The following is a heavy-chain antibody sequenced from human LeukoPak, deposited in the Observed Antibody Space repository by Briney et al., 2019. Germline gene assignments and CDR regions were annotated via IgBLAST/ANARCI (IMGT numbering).Heavy chain of an antibody. CDR3: ASDYYDILTGPSGGMDV. J-gene: IGHJ6*02. D-gene: IGHD3-9*01. CDR2: ISSSSSYI. CDR1: GFTFGSYS. V-gene: IGHV3-21*01. Sequence: GGSLRLSCAASGFTFGSYSMNWVRQAPGKGLEWVSSISSSSSYIYYADSVKGRFTISRDNAKNSLYLQMNSLRAEDTAVYYCASDYYDILTGPSGGMDVWGQGTTVTVSS.